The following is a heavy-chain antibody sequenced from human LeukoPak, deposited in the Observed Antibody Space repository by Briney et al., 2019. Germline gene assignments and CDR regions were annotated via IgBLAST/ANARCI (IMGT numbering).Heavy chain of an antibody. D-gene: IGHD3-16*01. CDR1: GFTFSSYS. Sequence: GGSLRLSCAASGFTFSSYSMNWVRQAPGKGLEWVSSISSSSSYIYYADSVKGRFTISRDNSKNTLYLQMNSLRGEDTAVYYCLGLRLLPYDYWGQGTLVTVSS. V-gene: IGHV3-21*04. CDR3: LGLRLLPYDY. J-gene: IGHJ4*02. CDR2: ISSSSSYI.